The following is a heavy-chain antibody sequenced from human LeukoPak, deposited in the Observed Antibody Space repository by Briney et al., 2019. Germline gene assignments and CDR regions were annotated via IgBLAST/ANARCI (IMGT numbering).Heavy chain of an antibody. D-gene: IGHD3-16*02. V-gene: IGHV3-7*05. Sequence: GGSLRLSCSASGFTFSNYWMSWVRQAPGKGLEWVANIKQDGSEKYYVDSLKGRFTISRDNAKNSLYLQMNSLRAEDTAVYYCARGYISPRMNWFDPWGQGTLVTVSS. CDR2: IKQDGSEK. CDR3: ARGYISPRMNWFDP. CDR1: GFTFSNYW. J-gene: IGHJ5*02.